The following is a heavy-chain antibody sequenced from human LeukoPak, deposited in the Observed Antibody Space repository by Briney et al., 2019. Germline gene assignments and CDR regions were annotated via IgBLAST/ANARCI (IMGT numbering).Heavy chain of an antibody. CDR2: ILYDGSNK. D-gene: IGHD6-19*01. Sequence: GRSLRLSCAASGFTFSNYAMHWVRQAPGKGLEWVAVILYDGSNKDYADSVKGRFTISRDNSKNTLYLQMNSLRAEDTAVYYCAREGDSTGWYYFDYWGQGTLVTVSS. V-gene: IGHV3-30*04. CDR3: AREGDSTGWYYFDY. J-gene: IGHJ4*02. CDR1: GFTFSNYA.